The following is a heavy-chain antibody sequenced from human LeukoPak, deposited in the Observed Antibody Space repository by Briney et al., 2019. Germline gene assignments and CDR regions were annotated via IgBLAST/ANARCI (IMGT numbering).Heavy chain of an antibody. CDR1: VASISGYY. D-gene: IGHD6-13*01. J-gene: IGHJ6*03. CDR2: IYTTGST. CDR3: ARTAERQQMVQGTYFYYYFMDV. V-gene: IGHV4-4*07. Sequence: SQTLSLTCSVSVASISGYYWTWIRQPAARGLEWIGRIYTTGSTKYNPSLKSRVIMSVDASKNQFSLNLTSVTAADTAVYFCARTAERQQMVQGTYFYYYFMDVWAKGTTVTISS.